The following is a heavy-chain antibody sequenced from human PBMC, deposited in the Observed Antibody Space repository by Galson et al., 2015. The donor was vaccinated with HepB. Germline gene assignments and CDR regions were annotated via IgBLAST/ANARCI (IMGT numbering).Heavy chain of an antibody. D-gene: IGHD5-12*01. J-gene: IGHJ4*02. CDR3: ARRRNSGYDFDY. CDR2: IYFNGNT. V-gene: IGHV4-39*01. CDR1: GDSISSIAHY. Sequence: SETLSLTCSVSGDSISSIAHYWGWIRQPPGKGLEWIGSIYFNGNTYYSPPLKSRVTISADTSKNQFSLILNSVTAADTAVYYCARRRNSGYDFDYWGQGTLVTVSS.